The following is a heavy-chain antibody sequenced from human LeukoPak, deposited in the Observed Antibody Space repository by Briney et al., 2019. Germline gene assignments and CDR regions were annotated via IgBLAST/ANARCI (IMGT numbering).Heavy chain of an antibody. J-gene: IGHJ4*02. CDR3: AKDVKRYDSSGLGRELDY. V-gene: IGHV3-74*01. D-gene: IGHD3-22*01. CDR2: INSDGSST. CDR1: GFTFSSYW. Sequence: GGSLRLSCAASGFTFSSYWMHWVRQAPGKGLVWVSRINSDGSSTSYADSVKGRFTISRDNAKNTLYLQMNSLRAEDTAVYYCAKDVKRYDSSGLGRELDYWGQGTLVTVSS.